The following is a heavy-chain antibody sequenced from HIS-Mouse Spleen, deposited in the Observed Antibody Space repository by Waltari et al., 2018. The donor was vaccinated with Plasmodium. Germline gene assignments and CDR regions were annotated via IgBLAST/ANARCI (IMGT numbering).Heavy chain of an antibody. V-gene: IGHV4-39*01. CDR2: IYYSGST. CDR1: GGSIRRSGYY. Sequence: QLQLQASGPGLVKPSETLSLTCTVSGGSIRRSGYYRGWFRQPPGKGLEWIGSIYYSGSTYYNPALKSRVTISVDTSKNQFSLKLSSVTTADTAVYYCARQRSADWYFDLWGRGTLVTVSS. J-gene: IGHJ2*01. CDR3: ARQRSADWYFDL.